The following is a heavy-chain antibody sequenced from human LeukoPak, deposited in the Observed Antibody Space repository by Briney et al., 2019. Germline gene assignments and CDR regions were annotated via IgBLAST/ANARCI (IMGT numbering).Heavy chain of an antibody. V-gene: IGHV4-61*01. D-gene: IGHD5-24*01. J-gene: IGHJ4*02. CDR2: ISYSGST. Sequence: PSETLSLTCTVSGGSVNSGTYYWSWIRQPPGKGLEWIGYISYSGSTNYNPSLKSRVTISVDTSKNQFSLKLSSVTAADTAVYYCARGGRCLQFNYWGQGTPITVSS. CDR3: ARGGRCLQFNY. CDR1: GGSVNSGTYY.